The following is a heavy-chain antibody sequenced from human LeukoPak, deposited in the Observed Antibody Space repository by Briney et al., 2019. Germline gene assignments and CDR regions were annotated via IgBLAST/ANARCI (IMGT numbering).Heavy chain of an antibody. CDR2: ISSGSSTI. D-gene: IGHD6-19*01. J-gene: IGHJ4*02. CDR3: ARLYSSGWPFDY. V-gene: IGHV3-48*02. Sequence: PGGSLRLSCAVSGFSFSTYSMNWVRRAPGKGLEWVSYISSGSSTIYYADSVKGRFIISRDNAKNSLYLQMNSLTDEDTAVYYCARLYSSGWPFDYWGQGTLVTVSS. CDR1: GFSFSTYS.